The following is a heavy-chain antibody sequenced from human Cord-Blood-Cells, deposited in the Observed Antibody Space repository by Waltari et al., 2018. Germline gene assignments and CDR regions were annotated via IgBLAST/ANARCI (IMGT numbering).Heavy chain of an antibody. Sequence: EVQLVESGGGLVQPGGYLRLSCAASGFTFSSYSMNWVRQAPGKGLAWVSYISSSSSTIYYADSVKGRFTISRDNAKNSLYLQMNSLRDEDTAVYYCARDNEDSSSFDYWGQGTLVTVSS. J-gene: IGHJ4*02. V-gene: IGHV3-48*02. CDR2: ISSSSSTI. D-gene: IGHD6-6*01. CDR3: ARDNEDSSSFDY. CDR1: GFTFSSYS.